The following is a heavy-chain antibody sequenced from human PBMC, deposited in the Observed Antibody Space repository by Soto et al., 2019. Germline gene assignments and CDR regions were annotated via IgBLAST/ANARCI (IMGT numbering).Heavy chain of an antibody. J-gene: IGHJ6*02. D-gene: IGHD3-16*01. CDR2: IVPRFGSP. Sequence: QVQLVQSGAEMRKPGSSLRVSCKASGGTFSDFAFSWVRQARGQGLEWMGGIVPRFGSPNYAQKFGGRVTIPADTSTSTVYMDLSSLRFDDTAVYFCERDRIQLRLGKHSFNAMDVWGQGTTITVSS. CDR1: GGTFSDFA. CDR3: ERDRIQLRLGKHSFNAMDV. V-gene: IGHV1-69*06.